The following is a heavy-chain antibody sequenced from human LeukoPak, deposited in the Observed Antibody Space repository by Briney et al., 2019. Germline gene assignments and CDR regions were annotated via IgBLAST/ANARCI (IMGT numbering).Heavy chain of an antibody. CDR3: AREQLEAFDI. D-gene: IGHD1-1*01. V-gene: IGHV3-9*01. CDR2: ISWNSGSI. Sequence: GGSLRLSCAASGFTFDDYAMHWVRQAPGKGLEWVSGISWNSGSIGYADSVKGRFTISRDNAKNSQYLQMNSLRAEDTAVYYCAREQLEAFDIWGQGTMVTVSS. CDR1: GFTFDDYA. J-gene: IGHJ3*02.